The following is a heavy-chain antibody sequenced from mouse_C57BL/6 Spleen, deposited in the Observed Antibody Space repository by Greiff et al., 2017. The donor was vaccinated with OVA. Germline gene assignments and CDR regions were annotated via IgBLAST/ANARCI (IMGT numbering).Heavy chain of an antibody. J-gene: IGHJ1*03. CDR3: AKGYEYDWYFDV. CDR2: IDPSDSYT. Sequence: QVQLQQPGAELVMPGASVKLSCKASGYTFTSYWMHWVKQRPGQGLEWIGEIDPSDSYTNYNQKFKGKSTLTVDKSSSTAYMQLSSLTSEDSAVYYCAKGYEYDWYFDVWGTGTTVTVSS. D-gene: IGHD2-4*01. V-gene: IGHV1-69*01. CDR1: GYTFTSYW.